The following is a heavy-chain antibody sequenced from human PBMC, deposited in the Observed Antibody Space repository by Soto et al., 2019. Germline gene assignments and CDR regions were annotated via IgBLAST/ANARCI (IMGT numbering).Heavy chain of an antibody. CDR1: GFTFSGSA. Sequence: EVQLVESGGGLVQPGGSLKLSCAASGFTFSGSALHWVRHPSGKGLEWVGRIRSKANNYATAYAASMNGRFTISRDDSKNTAYLQMNSLTTEDTAVYYCSRQASDFWGGYPQYYMDVWGKGTTVTVS. J-gene: IGHJ6*03. CDR2: IRSKANNYAT. D-gene: IGHD3-3*01. CDR3: SRQASDFWGGYPQYYMDV. V-gene: IGHV3-73*01.